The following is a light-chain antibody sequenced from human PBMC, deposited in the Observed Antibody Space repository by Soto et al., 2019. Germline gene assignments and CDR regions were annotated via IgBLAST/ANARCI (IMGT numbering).Light chain of an antibody. J-gene: IGLJ1*01. V-gene: IGLV2-14*01. CDR1: SGDLAIYNY. Sequence: QSVLTQPASVSVSPGQSITISCTGTSGDLAIYNYVSWYQQQPGKAPKLMIYQVTNRPSGVSNRFSGSRSGNTASLTISGLQAEDEADYYCSSYTDSSNYVFGTGTKVTVL. CDR3: SSYTDSSNYV. CDR2: QVT.